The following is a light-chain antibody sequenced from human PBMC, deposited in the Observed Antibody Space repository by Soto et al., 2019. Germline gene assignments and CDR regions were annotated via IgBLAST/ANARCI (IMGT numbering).Light chain of an antibody. CDR3: QQYGSSPNT. CDR1: QSISSTS. Sequence: EIVLTQSPGTLSLSPGERATLSCRASQSISSTSLAWYQQKPGQAPRLLIDGASSRATGIPDRFSGSGSATDFTLSISRREPEDFSVYYCQQYGSSPNTFGQGTKLEIK. V-gene: IGKV3-20*01. J-gene: IGKJ2*01. CDR2: GAS.